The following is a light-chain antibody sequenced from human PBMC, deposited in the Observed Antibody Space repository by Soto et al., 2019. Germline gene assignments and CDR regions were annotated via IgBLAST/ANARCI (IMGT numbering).Light chain of an antibody. J-gene: IGKJ2*01. CDR3: QQYNSYYT. Sequence: DIQMTQSPSTLSASVGDRVTITCRASQSLNTWLAWYQQKPGRAPKLLIYDVSSLKSGVPSRFSGSGSGTEFTLTISSLQPDHSATYYCQQYNSYYTFGQGTKLEIK. V-gene: IGKV1-5*01. CDR1: QSLNTW. CDR2: DVS.